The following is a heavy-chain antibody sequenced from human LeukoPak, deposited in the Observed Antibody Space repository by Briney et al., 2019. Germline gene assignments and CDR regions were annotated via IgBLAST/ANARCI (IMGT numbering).Heavy chain of an antibody. J-gene: IGHJ4*02. CDR2: IRGKPYGETT. CDR1: GFTFDDYA. CDR3: TRGSDTIFGVARDGFDS. Sequence: GGSLRLSCAASGFTFDDYAMSWFRQAPGKGLEWVGFIRGKPYGETTEYAASVQGRFTISRDDSESTTYLQLSSLKTEDTAVYYCTRGSDTIFGVARDGFDSWGQGTLATVSS. V-gene: IGHV3-49*03. D-gene: IGHD3-3*01.